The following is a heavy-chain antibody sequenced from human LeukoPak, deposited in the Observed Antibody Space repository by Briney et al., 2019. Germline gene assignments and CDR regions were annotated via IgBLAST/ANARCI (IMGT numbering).Heavy chain of an antibody. CDR3: ARALGAYCTNGVCHPYYYYGMDV. Sequence: GGSLRLSCAASGFTFSSYAMSWVRQAPGKGLEWVSAISGSGTNSYYADSVKGRFTISRDNSKNTLYLQMNSLRAEDTAVYYCARALGAYCTNGVCHPYYYYGMDVWGQGTTVTVSS. D-gene: IGHD2-8*01. CDR1: GFTFSSYA. J-gene: IGHJ6*02. CDR2: ISGSGTNS. V-gene: IGHV3-23*01.